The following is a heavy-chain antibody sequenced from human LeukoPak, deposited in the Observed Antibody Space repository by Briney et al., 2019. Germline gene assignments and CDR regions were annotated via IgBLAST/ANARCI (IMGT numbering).Heavy chain of an antibody. D-gene: IGHD2-2*01. CDR3: ARDRSVGGSTSNWFDP. CDR2: IIPILGIA. Sequence: SVKVSCKASGGTFSSYAISWVRQAPGQGLEWMGRIIPILGIANYAQKFQGRVTITADKSTSTAYMELSSLRSEDTAVYYCARDRSVGGSTSNWFDPWGQGTLVTVSS. V-gene: IGHV1-69*04. J-gene: IGHJ5*02. CDR1: GGTFSSYA.